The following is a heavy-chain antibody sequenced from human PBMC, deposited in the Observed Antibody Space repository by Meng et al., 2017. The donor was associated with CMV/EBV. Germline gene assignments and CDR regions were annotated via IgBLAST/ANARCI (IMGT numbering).Heavy chain of an antibody. CDR2: ISAYNGNT. Sequence: ASVKVSCKASGYTFTSYGISWVRQAPGQGLEWMGWISAYNGNTNYAQKLQGRVTMTTDTSTSTAYMELRSLRSDGTAVYYCARDSAAKGVSDAFDIWGQGTMVTVSS. J-gene: IGHJ3*02. CDR1: GYTFTSYG. CDR3: ARDSAAKGVSDAFDI. V-gene: IGHV1-18*01.